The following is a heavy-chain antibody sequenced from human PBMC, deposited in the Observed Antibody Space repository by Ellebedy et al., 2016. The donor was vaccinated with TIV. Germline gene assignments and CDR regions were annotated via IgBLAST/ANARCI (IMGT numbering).Heavy chain of an antibody. J-gene: IGHJ3*01. CDR2: LSPSGTT. CDR3: ARFSLMTTVRHQDVXX. V-gene: IGHV4-39*07. D-gene: IGHD4-17*01. CDR1: GGXXSRSXYN. Sequence: MPSETLSLTCSVSGGXXSRSXYNWVXLRQPPPSGLDWIATLSPSGTTYYNPSLKSRVTISGDPPKNRYSLEVTSMSAADTAVYFCARFSLMTTVRHQDVXXWGQGTRVTVSS.